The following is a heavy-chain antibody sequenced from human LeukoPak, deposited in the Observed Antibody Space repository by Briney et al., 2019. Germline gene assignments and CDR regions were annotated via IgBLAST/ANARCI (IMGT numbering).Heavy chain of an antibody. V-gene: IGHV1-69*13. CDR1: GGTFSSYA. CDR2: IIPIFGTA. D-gene: IGHD2-8*02. Sequence: SVKVSCKASGGTFSSYAISWVRQAPGQGLEWMGGIIPIFGTANYAQEFQGRVTITADESTSTAYMELSSLRSEDTAVYYCARGPWSGYYYYYMDVWGKGTTVTVSS. CDR3: ARGPWSGYYYYYMDV. J-gene: IGHJ6*03.